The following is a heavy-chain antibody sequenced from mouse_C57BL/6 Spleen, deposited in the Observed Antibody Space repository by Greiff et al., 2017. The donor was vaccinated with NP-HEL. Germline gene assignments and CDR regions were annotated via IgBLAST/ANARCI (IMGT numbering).Heavy chain of an antibody. J-gene: IGHJ2*01. CDR2: IYPGNSDT. D-gene: IGHD2-3*01. Sequence: VQLKESGTVLARPGASVKMSCKTSGYTFTSYWMHWVKQRPEQGLEWIGAIYPGNSDTSYNQKFKGKAKLTAVTSASTAYMELSSLTNEDAAVYYCTRGVYDGYSDGYWGQGTTLTVSS. V-gene: IGHV1-5*01. CDR3: TRGVYDGYSDGY. CDR1: GYTFTSYW.